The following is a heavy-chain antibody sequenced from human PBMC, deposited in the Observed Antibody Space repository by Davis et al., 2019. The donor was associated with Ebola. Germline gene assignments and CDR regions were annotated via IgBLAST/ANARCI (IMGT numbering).Heavy chain of an antibody. J-gene: IGHJ6*02. CDR2: IYYSGST. D-gene: IGHD3-10*01. V-gene: IGHV4-59*08. Sequence: ESLKISCTVSGGSISSYYWSWIRQPPGKGLEWIGSIYYSGSTNYNPSLKSRVTISVDTSKNQFSLKLSPVTAADTAVYYCARRSTMVRGVMDYYYGMDVWGQGTTVTVSS. CDR1: GGSISSYY. CDR3: ARRSTMVRGVMDYYYGMDV.